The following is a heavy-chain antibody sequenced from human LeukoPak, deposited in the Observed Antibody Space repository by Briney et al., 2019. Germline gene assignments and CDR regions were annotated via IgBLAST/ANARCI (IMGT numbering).Heavy chain of an antibody. J-gene: IGHJ4*02. V-gene: IGHV3-21*01. Sequence: GRSLRLSCAASGFTFSTYAMHWVRQAPGKGLEWVSSISSSSSYIYYADSVKGRFTISRDNAKNSLYLQMNSLRAEDTAVYYCYTDIVTVPAPDYWGQGALVTVSS. CDR1: GFTFSTYA. D-gene: IGHD2-2*01. CDR3: YTDIVTVPAPDY. CDR2: ISSSSSYI.